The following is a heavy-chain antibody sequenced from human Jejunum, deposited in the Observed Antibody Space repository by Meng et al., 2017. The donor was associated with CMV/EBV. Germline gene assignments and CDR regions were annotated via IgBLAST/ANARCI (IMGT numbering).Heavy chain of an antibody. V-gene: IGHV4-4*02. D-gene: IGHD2-15*01. CDR2: FYHTGST. Sequence: YISSSYWWTWVRQAPGKGLEWIGEFYHTGSTNYNPSLKGRVTISIDKSKNQFALKLSSVTAADTAVYYCTSRILGYCSGGSCYWLDPWGQGSLVTVSS. CDR1: YISSSYW. CDR3: TSRILGYCSGGSCYWLDP. J-gene: IGHJ5*02.